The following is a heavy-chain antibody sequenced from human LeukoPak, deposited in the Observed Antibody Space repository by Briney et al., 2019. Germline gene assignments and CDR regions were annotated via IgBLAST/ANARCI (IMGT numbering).Heavy chain of an antibody. V-gene: IGHV3-30*04. CDR1: GFTFNIYA. CDR2: ISYDESNK. Sequence: PGGSLRLSCAASGFTFNIYAMHWVRQAPGKGLEWVAVISYDESNKYYADSVKGRFTISRDNSKNTLYLQMNSLRAEDTAVYYCAKWGCSGGSCYPFDYWGQGTLVSVSS. D-gene: IGHD2-15*01. CDR3: AKWGCSGGSCYPFDY. J-gene: IGHJ4*02.